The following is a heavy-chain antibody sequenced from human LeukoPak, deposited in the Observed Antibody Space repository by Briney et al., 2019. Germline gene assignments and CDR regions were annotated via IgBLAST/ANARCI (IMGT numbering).Heavy chain of an antibody. Sequence: GGSLRLSCATSGFTFSNAWMNWVRQAPGKGLEWVGRIRSNSDDGTIDYAAPVKGRFTLSRDDSKTTLYLQMNSLQTEDTAVYYCATDFYDSTWGQGTLVTVSS. J-gene: IGHJ5*02. CDR2: IRSNSDDGTI. CDR1: GFTFSNAW. CDR3: ATDFYDST. D-gene: IGHD3-22*01. V-gene: IGHV3-15*07.